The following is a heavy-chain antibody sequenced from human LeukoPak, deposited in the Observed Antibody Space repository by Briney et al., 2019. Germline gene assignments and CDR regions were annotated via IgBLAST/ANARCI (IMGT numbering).Heavy chain of an antibody. CDR3: AKRGSSVNATPRDYFDY. V-gene: IGHV3-23*01. D-gene: IGHD2-15*01. CDR2: VTGNGDNT. Sequence: GSLRLSCAASGFTFSSYAMSWVRQAPGKGLEWVSSVTGNGDNTFHADSVKGRFTISRDNSKNMLYLQMNSLRAEDTAVYFCAKRGSSVNATPRDYFDYWGQGNLVTVSS. CDR1: GFTFSSYA. J-gene: IGHJ4*02.